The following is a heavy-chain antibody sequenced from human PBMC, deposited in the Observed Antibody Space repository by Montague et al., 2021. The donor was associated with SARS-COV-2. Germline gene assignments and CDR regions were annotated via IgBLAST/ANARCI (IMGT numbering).Heavy chain of an antibody. V-gene: IGHV3-23*01. CDR1: GFTFTSYA. CDR2: ISISGGST. D-gene: IGHD1-7*01. Sequence: SLRLSCAASGFTFTSYAMSWVRQAPGKGLEWVSTISISGGSTYYADSVKGRFTISRDNSKNTLYLQMNSLRAEDTAVYYCAKDPRVGITGTTGFDYWGQGTLVTVSS. CDR3: AKDPRVGITGTTGFDY. J-gene: IGHJ4*02.